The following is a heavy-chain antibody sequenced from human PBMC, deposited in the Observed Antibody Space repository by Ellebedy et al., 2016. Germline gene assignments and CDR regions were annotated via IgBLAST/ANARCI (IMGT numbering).Heavy chain of an antibody. CDR2: ITAYNGNT. CDR3: ARLSPYDSNGYFYV. V-gene: IGHV1-18*04. CDR1: GYTFINYG. J-gene: IGHJ4*02. Sequence: ASVKVSXXPSGYTFINYGVTWVRQPPGQGLEWMGRITAYNGNTHYAQKFQGRVTMTTDTSTSTGYMELRSLRSDDTAVYYCARLSPYDSNGYFYVWGQGTLVTVSS. D-gene: IGHD3-22*01.